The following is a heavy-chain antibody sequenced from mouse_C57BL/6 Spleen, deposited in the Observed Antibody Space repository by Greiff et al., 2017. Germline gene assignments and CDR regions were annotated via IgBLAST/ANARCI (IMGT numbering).Heavy chain of an antibody. CDR3: ARSRTGIYAMDD. V-gene: IGHV1-69*01. J-gene: IGHJ4*01. Sequence: QVQLQQPGAELVMPGASVKLSCKASGYTFTSYWMHWVKQRPGQGLEWIGEIDPSDSYPNYNQKFKGKSTLTVDKSSSTAYMQLSSLTSEDSAVYYCARSRTGIYAMDDWGKGTSVTVSS. CDR2: IDPSDSYP. CDR1: GYTFTSYW. D-gene: IGHD4-1*01.